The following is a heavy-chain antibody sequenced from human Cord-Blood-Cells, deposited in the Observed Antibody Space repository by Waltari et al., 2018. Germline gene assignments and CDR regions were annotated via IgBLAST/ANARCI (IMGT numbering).Heavy chain of an antibody. J-gene: IGHJ4*02. CDR1: GFTFSSYA. Sequence: EVQLLESGGGLVQPGGSLRLSCAASGFTFSSYAMSWVRQAPGKGLGWVAASSGSGGSTYYADSVKGRFTISRDNSKNTLYLQMNSLRAEDTAVYYCAEGRFGGQYFDYWGQGTLVTVSS. D-gene: IGHD3-10*01. CDR3: AEGRFGGQYFDY. V-gene: IGHV3-23*01. CDR2: SSGSGGST.